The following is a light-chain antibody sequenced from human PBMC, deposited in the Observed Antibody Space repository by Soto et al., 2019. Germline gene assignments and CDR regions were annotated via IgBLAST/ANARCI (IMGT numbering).Light chain of an antibody. CDR1: QSISSW. CDR2: KAS. CDR3: QQYNSYTYT. Sequence: DIQMNQSPSTQSASVGDRDTITCWASQSISSWLAWYQQKPGKAPKLLIYKASSLESGVPSRFSGSGSGTEFTLTIRGTSTDASGNNYCQQYNSYTYTFGQGTKVDIK. J-gene: IGKJ2*01. V-gene: IGKV1-5*03.